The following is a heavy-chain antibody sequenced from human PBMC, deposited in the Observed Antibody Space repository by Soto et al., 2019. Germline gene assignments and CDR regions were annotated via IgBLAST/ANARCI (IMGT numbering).Heavy chain of an antibody. V-gene: IGHV1-18*01. CDR2: ISAHNGNT. J-gene: IGHJ4*02. CDR1: GYAFTTYG. Sequence: QVHLVQSGAEVKKPGASVKVSGKGSGYAFTTYGITWVRQAPGHGLEWMGWISAHNGNTNYAQKLQGRVTVTRDTSPSTAYMELRSLRSDGTAVYYCARGRYGDYWGQGALVTVSS. CDR3: ARGRYGDY. D-gene: IGHD1-1*01.